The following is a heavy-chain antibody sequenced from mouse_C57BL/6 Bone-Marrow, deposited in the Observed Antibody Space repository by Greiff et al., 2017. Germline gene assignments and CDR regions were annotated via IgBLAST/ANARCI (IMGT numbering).Heavy chain of an antibody. D-gene: IGHD2-2*01. V-gene: IGHV5-6*01. J-gene: IGHJ2*01. CDR2: ISSGGSYT. Sequence: EVHLVESGGDLVKPGGSLKLSCAASGFTFSSYGMSWVRQTPDKRLEWVATISSGGSYTYYPASVKGRFTISRDNAKNTLYLQMSRLKSEDTAMYYCARQRGCYGYDGGYYFDYWGQGTTLTVSS. CDR3: ARQRGCYGYDGGYYFDY. CDR1: GFTFSSYG.